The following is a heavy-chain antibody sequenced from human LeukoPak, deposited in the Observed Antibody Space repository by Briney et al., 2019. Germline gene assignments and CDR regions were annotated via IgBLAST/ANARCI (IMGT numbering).Heavy chain of an antibody. Sequence: KPSETLSLTCNVSGASVSSGSYYWSWIRQPPGKELEWIGYIYYSGSTSYNPSLKSRVTISVDTSKNQFSLKLSSVTAADTAVYYCARTTVSEQSTPSGWGYDFWSGYPPPYYFDYWGQGTLVTVSS. CDR3: ARTTVSEQSTPSGWGYDFWSGYPPPYYFDY. CDR2: IYYSGST. V-gene: IGHV4-61*01. J-gene: IGHJ4*02. D-gene: IGHD3-3*01. CDR1: GASVSSGSYY.